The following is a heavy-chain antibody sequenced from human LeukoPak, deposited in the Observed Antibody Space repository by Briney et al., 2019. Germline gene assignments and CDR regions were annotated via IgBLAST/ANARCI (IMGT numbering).Heavy chain of an antibody. V-gene: IGHV3-20*04. Sequence: GGSLRLSCAASGFTFDDYGMSWVRQAPGKGLEWVSGINWNGGSTGYADSVKGRFTISRDNSKNTLYLQMNSLRAEDTAVYYCAKDIPGAYSSGWAGGDYWGQGTLVTVSS. J-gene: IGHJ4*02. CDR1: GFTFDDYG. CDR3: AKDIPGAYSSGWAGGDY. D-gene: IGHD6-19*01. CDR2: INWNGGST.